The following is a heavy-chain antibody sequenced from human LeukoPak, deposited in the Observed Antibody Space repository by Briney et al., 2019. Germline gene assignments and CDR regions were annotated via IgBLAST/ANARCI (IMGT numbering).Heavy chain of an antibody. CDR3: TRVLLWFGELSKPDY. CDR1: GFTFGDYA. CDR2: IRSKAYGGTT. Sequence: GGSLRLSCTASGFTFGDYAMSWVRQAPGKGLEWVGFIRSKAYGGTTEYAASVKGRFTISRDDSKTFAYLQMNSLKTEDTAVYYCTRVLLWFGELSKPDYWGQGTLVTVSS. V-gene: IGHV3-49*04. J-gene: IGHJ4*02. D-gene: IGHD3-10*01.